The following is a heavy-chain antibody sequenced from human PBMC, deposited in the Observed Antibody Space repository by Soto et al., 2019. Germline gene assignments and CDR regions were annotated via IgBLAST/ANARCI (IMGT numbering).Heavy chain of an antibody. CDR2: IKHDGSVQ. Sequence: GALRLSCEASGFTFSGYWMSWVRQAPGKGLEWVADIKHDGSVQYYVDSVKGRFTISRDNAKKLLYLQMNGLRAEDTALYYCARAPYSNAWYRFDLWGQGTLVTVSS. CDR1: GFTFSGYW. CDR3: ARAPYSNAWYRFDL. V-gene: IGHV3-7*03. D-gene: IGHD4-4*01. J-gene: IGHJ4*02.